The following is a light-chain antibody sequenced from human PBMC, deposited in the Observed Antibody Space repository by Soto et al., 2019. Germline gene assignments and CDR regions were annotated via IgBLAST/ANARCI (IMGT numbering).Light chain of an antibody. CDR2: AAS. V-gene: IGKV1-27*01. J-gene: IGKJ3*01. CDR1: HGIINY. Sequence: DIQMTQSPSSLSASVGDRVTITCRASHGIINYISWYQQKQGKAPQLLIYAASTLQSGVPSRFSGSGSGTDFTLTSNSMQPEDVATYSCQKYSSVPLFGPGTTVDIK. CDR3: QKYSSVPL.